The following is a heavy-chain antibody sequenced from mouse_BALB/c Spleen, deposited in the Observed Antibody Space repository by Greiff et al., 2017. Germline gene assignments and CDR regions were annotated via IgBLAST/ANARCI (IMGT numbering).Heavy chain of an antibody. J-gene: IGHJ3*01. V-gene: IGHV14-3*02. Sequence: DVQLQESGAELVKPGASVKLSCTASGFNIKDTYMHWVKQRPEQGLEWIGRIDPANGNTKYDPKFQGKATITADTSSNTAYLQLSSLTSEDAAVYYCASITTDTAWFADWGQGTLVTVSA. CDR3: ASITTDTAWFAD. CDR1: GFNIKDTY. D-gene: IGHD1-2*01. CDR2: IDPANGNT.